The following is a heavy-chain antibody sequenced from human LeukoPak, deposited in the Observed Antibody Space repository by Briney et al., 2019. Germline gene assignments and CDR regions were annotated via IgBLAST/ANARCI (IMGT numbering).Heavy chain of an antibody. CDR1: GFTFCSYA. V-gene: IGHV3-23*01. Sequence: GGSLRLSCAASGFTFCSYAMSWVRQAPGKGLEWVSAISGRGVSTYYPDSVRGRFTISTDNSKNTLYMQMHSLRAEGTAVYYCAKNDFLGHFDHWGQGTLVTVSS. D-gene: IGHD3-3*01. CDR3: AKNDFLGHFDH. J-gene: IGHJ4*02. CDR2: ISGRGVST.